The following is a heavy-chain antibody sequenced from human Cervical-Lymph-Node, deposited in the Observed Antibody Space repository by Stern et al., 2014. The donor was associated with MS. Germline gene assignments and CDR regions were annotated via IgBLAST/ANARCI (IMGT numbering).Heavy chain of an antibody. CDR1: GFTFRIYW. D-gene: IGHD3-10*01. CDR2: INSDGSST. CDR3: ARDVSRESWDY. J-gene: IGHJ4*02. Sequence: VQLVQSGGGVVQPGGSLRLSCATSGFTFRIYWMHWVRQAPGKGLVWVSRINSDGSSTSYADSVKGRFTISRDNAKGTLYLQMNSLRAGDTAVYYCARDVSRESWDYWGQGALVTVSS. V-gene: IGHV3-74*01.